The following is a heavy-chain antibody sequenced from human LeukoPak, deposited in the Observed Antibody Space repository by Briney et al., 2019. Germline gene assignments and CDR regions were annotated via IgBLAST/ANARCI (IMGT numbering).Heavy chain of an antibody. Sequence: GGSLRLSCAASAFTFSDHYMDWVRQAPGKGLEWVGRSRNKADSYTTLYAASVKGRFTISRDDSESSLYLQMNGLRTEDTAVYYCARVHSSRWCSDYWGQGTLVTVSS. CDR3: ARVHSSRWCSDY. D-gene: IGHD6-13*01. CDR1: AFTFSDHY. J-gene: IGHJ4*02. V-gene: IGHV3-72*01. CDR2: SRNKADSYTT.